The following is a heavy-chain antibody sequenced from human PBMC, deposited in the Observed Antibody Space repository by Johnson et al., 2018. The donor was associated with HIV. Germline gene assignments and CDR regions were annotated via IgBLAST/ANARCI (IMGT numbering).Heavy chain of an antibody. Sequence: QVQLVESGGGVVQPGRSLRLSCAASGFTFSSYAMHWVRQAPGKGLEWVAVISYDGSNKYYADSVKGRFTISRDNSKNTLYLQMNSLRAEDTAVYYCARDPFGALDGDAFDIWGRGTMVTVSS. J-gene: IGHJ3*02. CDR3: ARDPFGALDGDAFDI. D-gene: IGHD3-10*01. V-gene: IGHV3-30-3*01. CDR2: ISYDGSNK. CDR1: GFTFSSYA.